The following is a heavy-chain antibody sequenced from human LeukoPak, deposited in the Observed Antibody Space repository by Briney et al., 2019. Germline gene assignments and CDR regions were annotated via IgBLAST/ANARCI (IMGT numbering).Heavy chain of an antibody. V-gene: IGHV3-66*02. J-gene: IGHJ4*02. CDR1: GFTVSSNY. D-gene: IGHD6-13*01. CDR2: IYSGGDT. Sequence: PGGSLRLSCAASGFTVSSNYMNWVRQAPGKGLEWVSIIYSGGDTYSADSVKGRFTISRDNSKNTLYLQMNSLRAEDTAVYYCTRGPGSTWYSDYWGQGTLVTVSS. CDR3: TRGPGSTWYSDY.